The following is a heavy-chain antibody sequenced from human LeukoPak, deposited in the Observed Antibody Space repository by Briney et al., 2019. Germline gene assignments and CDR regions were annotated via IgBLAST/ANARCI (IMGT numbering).Heavy chain of an antibody. CDR2: ITSSSSTI. J-gene: IGHJ4*02. V-gene: IGHV3-48*02. CDR1: GFTLSGFS. CDR3: ATLHEH. Sequence: PGGSLRLSCAASGFTLSGFSMNWVRQAPGKGLEWVSFITSSSSTITYADSVRGRFTISRDNAKNSLYLQMNGLRDEDTAVCYCATLHEHWGQGTLVTVSS.